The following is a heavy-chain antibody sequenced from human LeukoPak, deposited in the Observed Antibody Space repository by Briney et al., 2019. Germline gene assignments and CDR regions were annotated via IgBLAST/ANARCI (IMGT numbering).Heavy chain of an antibody. CDR1: GFTFSTYA. Sequence: GGSLRLSCAASGFTFSTYAMSWVRQAAGKGLEWVSLISGSGGGTYYADSVKGRFTISRDNSKNTLYLQMNSLRAEDTAVYYCAKDRGRQWLVKGDYWGQGTLVTVSS. J-gene: IGHJ4*02. D-gene: IGHD6-19*01. CDR3: AKDRGRQWLVKGDY. CDR2: ISGSGGGT. V-gene: IGHV3-23*01.